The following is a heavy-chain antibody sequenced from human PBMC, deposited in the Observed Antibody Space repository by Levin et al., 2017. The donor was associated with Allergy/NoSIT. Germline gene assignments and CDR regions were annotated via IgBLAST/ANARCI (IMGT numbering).Heavy chain of an antibody. Sequence: GESLKISCAASGFTFSSYSMNWVRQAPGKGLEWVSSISSSSSYIYYADSVKGRFTISRDNAKNSLYLQMNSLRAEDTAVYYCARDDTTVTTATEKIFDYWGQGTLVTVSS. CDR2: ISSSSSYI. J-gene: IGHJ4*02. V-gene: IGHV3-21*01. CDR3: ARDDTTVTTATEKIFDY. D-gene: IGHD4-17*01. CDR1: GFTFSSYS.